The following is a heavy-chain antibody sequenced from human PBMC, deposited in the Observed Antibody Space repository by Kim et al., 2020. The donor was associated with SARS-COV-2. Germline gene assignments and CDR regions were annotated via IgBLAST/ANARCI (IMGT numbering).Heavy chain of an antibody. J-gene: IGHJ6*02. D-gene: IGHD3-9*01. CDR2: IKQDGSEK. Sequence: GGSLRLSCAASGFTFSSYWMSWVRQAPGKGLEWVANIKQDGSEKYYVDSVKGRFTISRDNAKNSLYLQMNSLRAEDTAVYYCARDTKLRYFDWVYYYYGMDVWGQGTTVTVSS. V-gene: IGHV3-7*01. CDR3: ARDTKLRYFDWVYYYYGMDV. CDR1: GFTFSSYW.